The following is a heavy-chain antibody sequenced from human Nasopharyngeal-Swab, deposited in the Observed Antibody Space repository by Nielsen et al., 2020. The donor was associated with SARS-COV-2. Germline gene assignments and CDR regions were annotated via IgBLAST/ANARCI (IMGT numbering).Heavy chain of an antibody. J-gene: IGHJ6*02. CDR2: INTANGDT. V-gene: IGHV1-3*04. Sequence: WVRQALGQGLEWMGWINTANGDTRYSQKFQDRVTISTDTSAISTDTSATTAYMELSSLGSEDTAVYFCARDEDVWGQGTTVTVSS. CDR3: ARDEDV.